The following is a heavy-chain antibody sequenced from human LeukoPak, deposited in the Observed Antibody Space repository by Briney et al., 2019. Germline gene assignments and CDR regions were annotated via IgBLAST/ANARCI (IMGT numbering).Heavy chain of an antibody. D-gene: IGHD6-19*01. CDR1: GFTFSSYW. J-gene: IGHJ4*02. Sequence: GGPLRLSCEVSGFTFSSYWMTWVRKAPGKGLEGVANIKHDGSERYYVDSVKGRFTISRDNAKNSLFLQMNSLSAEDTGVYYCARAGLTVAADYWGQGTLVTVSS. CDR2: IKHDGSER. V-gene: IGHV3-7*03. CDR3: ARAGLTVAADY.